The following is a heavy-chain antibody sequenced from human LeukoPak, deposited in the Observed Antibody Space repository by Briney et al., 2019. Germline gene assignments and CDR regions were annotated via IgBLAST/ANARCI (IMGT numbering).Heavy chain of an antibody. D-gene: IGHD3-10*01. CDR1: GGSISSSSYY. Sequence: KPSETLSLTCTVSGGSISSSSYYWGWIRQPPGKGLEWIGYIYYGGSTNYNPSLKSRVTISVDTSKNQFSLKLSSVTAADTAVYYCARDFPSFDYMDVWGKGTTVTVSS. CDR2: IYYGGST. CDR3: ARDFPSFDYMDV. V-gene: IGHV4-61*01. J-gene: IGHJ6*03.